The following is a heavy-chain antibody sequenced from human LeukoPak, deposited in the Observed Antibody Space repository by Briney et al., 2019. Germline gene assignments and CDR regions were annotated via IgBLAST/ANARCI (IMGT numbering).Heavy chain of an antibody. J-gene: IGHJ4*02. CDR3: ARDRGDSSGYYPPWN. CDR2: IYYSGST. V-gene: IGHV4-61*01. CDR1: GGSVSSASYY. D-gene: IGHD3-22*01. Sequence: SETLSLTCTVSGGSVSSASYYWSWIRQPPGTGLEWIGYIYYSGSTNYSPSLKSRVTISVDTSKNQFSLRLSSVTAADTAVYYCARDRGDSSGYYPPWNWGQGTLVTVSS.